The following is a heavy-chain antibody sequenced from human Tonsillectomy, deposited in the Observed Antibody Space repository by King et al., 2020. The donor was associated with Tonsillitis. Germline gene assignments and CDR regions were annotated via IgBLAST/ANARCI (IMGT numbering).Heavy chain of an antibody. CDR1: GFTFSNYW. J-gene: IGHJ4*02. V-gene: IGHV3-74*01. Sequence: VQLVESGGGLVQPGGSLRLSCAASGFTFSNYWMHWVRQAPGKGLVWVSRVNSDESITDYADSVKGRFTISSDNAKKTLYLEMNSLRAEDTAGYYCSRPGGVYCSSTTCYDYFDYWGQGTLVTVSS. D-gene: IGHD2-2*01. CDR3: SRPGGVYCSSTTCYDYFDY. CDR2: VNSDESIT.